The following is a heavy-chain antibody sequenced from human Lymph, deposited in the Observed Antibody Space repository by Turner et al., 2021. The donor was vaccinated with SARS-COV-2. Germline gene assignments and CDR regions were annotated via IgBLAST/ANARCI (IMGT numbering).Heavy chain of an antibody. D-gene: IGHD3-22*01. J-gene: IGHJ2*01. V-gene: IGHV3-48*03. CDR2: ISSSGGTI. CDR3: ARDQYYDSSGYYFFRASYFDL. Sequence: EVQLVESGGGLVQPGGSLRLSCAASGFTFSTYEMNWVRQAPGKGLEWVSYISSSGGTIYYADSVKGRFTISRDNDKNSLYLQMNSLRAEDTAVYYCARDQYYDSSGYYFFRASYFDLWGRGTLVTVSS. CDR1: GFTFSTYE.